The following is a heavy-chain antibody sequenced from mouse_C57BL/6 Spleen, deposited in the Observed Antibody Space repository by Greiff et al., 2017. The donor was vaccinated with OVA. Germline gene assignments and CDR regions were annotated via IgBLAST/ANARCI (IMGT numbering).Heavy chain of an antibody. CDR1: GYTFTSYW. CDR3: SRGEVLLHLGYFYF. V-gene: IGHV1-52*01. Sequence: QVQLQQPGAELVRPGSSVKLSCKASGYTFTSYWMHWVKQRPIQGLEWIGNIDPSDSDPHYNQKFKAKATLTVDKSSSTAYLQLSSLTSEDSEVYYGSRGEVLLHLGYFYFWGTGTTVTVSS. J-gene: IGHJ1*03. D-gene: IGHD1-1*01. CDR2: IDPSDSDP.